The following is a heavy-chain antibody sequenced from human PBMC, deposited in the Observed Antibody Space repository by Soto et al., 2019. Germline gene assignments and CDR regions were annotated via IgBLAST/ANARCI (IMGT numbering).Heavy chain of an antibody. CDR2: IIPISGTA. CDR3: ARWGSGANPTALEN. Sequence: SVKVSCKAPRGTFSSYAISWVRQTPGQGLVWMGGIIPISGTANYAQKFQGRVTITAYYSKSTHYLELSSLRSNETAVYSCARWGSGANPTALENRGEGTLVTV. V-gene: IGHV1-69*13. D-gene: IGHD3-16*01. J-gene: IGHJ4*02. CDR1: RGTFSSYA.